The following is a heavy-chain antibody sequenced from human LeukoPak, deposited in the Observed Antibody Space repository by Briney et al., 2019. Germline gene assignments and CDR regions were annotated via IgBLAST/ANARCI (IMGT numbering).Heavy chain of an antibody. D-gene: IGHD6-13*01. CDR1: GGSISSYY. J-gene: IGHJ4*02. Sequence: SETLSLTCTVSGGSISSYYWSWIRQPPGKGLECIGYIYYSGSTNYNPSLKSRVTISVDTSKNQFSLKLSSVTAADTAVYYCARDGGSSSWFDYWGQGTLVTVSS. V-gene: IGHV4-59*01. CDR2: IYYSGST. CDR3: ARDGGSSSWFDY.